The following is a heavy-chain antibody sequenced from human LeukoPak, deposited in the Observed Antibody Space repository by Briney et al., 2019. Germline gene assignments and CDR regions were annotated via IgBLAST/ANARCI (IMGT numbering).Heavy chain of an antibody. V-gene: IGHV4-59*01. CDR1: GASISSYY. CDR2: IYYSGST. Sequence: SETLSLTCTVSGASISSYYWSWIRQPPGKGLEWIGFIYYSGSTNYNPFLKSRVTISGDTSKNHLSLNVSSVTAADTAVYYCARAPRGSVSWFDYWGQGTLVTVSS. D-gene: IGHD3-10*01. J-gene: IGHJ4*02. CDR3: ARAPRGSVSWFDY.